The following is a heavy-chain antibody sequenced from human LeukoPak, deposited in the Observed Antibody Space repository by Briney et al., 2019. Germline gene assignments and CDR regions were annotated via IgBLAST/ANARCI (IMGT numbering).Heavy chain of an antibody. Sequence: GGSLRLSCAASGFTFSNAWMNWVRQAPGKGLERVSAISGSGGSTYYADSVKGRFTISRDSSKNTLFLHMNTLRAEDTAIYYCAKDRTVGASYWYFDLWGRGTLVTVSS. J-gene: IGHJ2*01. CDR2: ISGSGGST. D-gene: IGHD1-26*01. CDR3: AKDRTVGASYWYFDL. CDR1: GFTFSNAW. V-gene: IGHV3-23*01.